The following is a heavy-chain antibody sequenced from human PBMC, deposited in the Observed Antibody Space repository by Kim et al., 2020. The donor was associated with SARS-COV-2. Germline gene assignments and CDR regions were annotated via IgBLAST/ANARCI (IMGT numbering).Heavy chain of an antibody. Sequence: SETLSLTCNVSGASISSSSHYWGWLRQTPGKGLEWIGTIFHSGSTYYSPSLKSRLSISIDTSKSQFSLRVRSVGAADTGIYYCARQSGIAARQVADFWGQGALVTVSS. J-gene: IGHJ4*02. CDR3: ARQSGIAARQVADF. D-gene: IGHD6-6*01. V-gene: IGHV4-39*01. CDR2: IFHSGST. CDR1: GASISSSSHY.